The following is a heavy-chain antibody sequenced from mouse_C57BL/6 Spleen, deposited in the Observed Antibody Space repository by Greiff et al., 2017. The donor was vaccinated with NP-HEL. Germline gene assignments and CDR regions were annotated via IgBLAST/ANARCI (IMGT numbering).Heavy chain of an antibody. Sequence: QVQLQQSGTELVKPGASVKLSCKASGYTFTSYWMHWVKQRPGQGLEWIGNINPSNGGTNYNEKFKSKATLTVDKSSSTAYMQLSSLTSEDAAVYYCARSRGIWDYYGSSLYWYFDVWGTGTTVTVSS. CDR1: GYTFTSYW. D-gene: IGHD1-1*01. CDR3: ARSRGIWDYYGSSLYWYFDV. CDR2: INPSNGGT. V-gene: IGHV1-53*01. J-gene: IGHJ1*03.